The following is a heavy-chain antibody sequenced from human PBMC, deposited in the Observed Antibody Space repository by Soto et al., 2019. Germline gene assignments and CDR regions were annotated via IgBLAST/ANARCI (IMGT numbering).Heavy chain of an antibody. CDR1: GFTFSSYA. Sequence: HPGGSQRLSCAASGFTFSSYAMSWVRQAPGKGLEWVSAISGSGGSTYYADSVKGRFTISRDNSKNTLYLQMNSLRAEDTAVYYCAKDPDPDYGDTNYYYYYYMDVWGKGTTVTVSS. V-gene: IGHV3-23*01. CDR3: AKDPDPDYGDTNYYYYYYMDV. D-gene: IGHD4-17*01. CDR2: ISGSGGST. J-gene: IGHJ6*03.